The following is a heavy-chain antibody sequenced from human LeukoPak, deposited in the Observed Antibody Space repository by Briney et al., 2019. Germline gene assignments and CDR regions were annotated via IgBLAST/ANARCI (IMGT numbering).Heavy chain of an antibody. D-gene: IGHD5-18*01. Sequence: GGSLRLSCAASGFIFSNYWMSWVRQAPGKGLEWVAYIKQDGSEKYYVDSVKGRFTISRDNAKNSLYLQMNSLRAEDTAVYYCARFASGYSYAPDAFDIWGQGTMVTVSS. CDR2: IKQDGSEK. J-gene: IGHJ3*02. V-gene: IGHV3-7*01. CDR1: GFIFSNYW. CDR3: ARFASGYSYAPDAFDI.